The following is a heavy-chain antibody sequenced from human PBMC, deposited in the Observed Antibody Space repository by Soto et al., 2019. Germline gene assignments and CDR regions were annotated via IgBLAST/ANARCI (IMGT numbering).Heavy chain of an antibody. CDR3: ARSIAAAVDFDY. CDR2: ISAYRGST. J-gene: IGHJ4*02. D-gene: IGHD6-13*01. CDR1: GYTFTSYG. Sequence: QVQLVQSGAEVKKPGASVKVSCKASGYTFTSYGIRWVRQAPGQGLEWMGRISAYRGSTNYAQKLKGRVNMTTDTSTSTAYMELSSLRSDDTAVYYCARSIAAAVDFDYWGQGTLVTVSS. V-gene: IGHV1-18*01.